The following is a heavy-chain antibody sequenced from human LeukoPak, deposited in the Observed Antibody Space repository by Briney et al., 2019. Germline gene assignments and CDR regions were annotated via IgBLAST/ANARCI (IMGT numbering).Heavy chain of an antibody. J-gene: IGHJ6*02. V-gene: IGHV3-7*03. D-gene: IGHD3-10*01. CDR2: IKQDGSEK. CDR1: GFTFSSYW. CDR3: AKAAERGSYFYYYGMDD. Sequence: GGSLRLSCAASGFTFSSYWMSWVRQAPGKGLEWVANIKQDGSEKYYVDSVKGRFTISRDNAKNSLYLQMNSLRAEDTAFYYCAKAAERGSYFYYYGMDDWGQGTTVTVSS.